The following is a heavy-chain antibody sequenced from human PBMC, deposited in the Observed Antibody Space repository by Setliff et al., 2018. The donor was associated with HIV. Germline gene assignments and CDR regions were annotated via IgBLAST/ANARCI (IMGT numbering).Heavy chain of an antibody. V-gene: IGHV1-69*13. CDR3: AISPFSRGSNYVSPDYFYAMDV. J-gene: IGHJ6*02. D-gene: IGHD4-4*01. CDR1: GGTFSSYA. CDR2: IIPIFRTA. Sequence: ASVKVSCKASGGTFSSYAISWVRQAPGQGLEWMGGIIPIFRTAHYAQEFQGRVTITADEPTSTAYMELSSLRSEDTAVYYCAISPFSRGSNYVSPDYFYAMDVWCQGTTVTVSS.